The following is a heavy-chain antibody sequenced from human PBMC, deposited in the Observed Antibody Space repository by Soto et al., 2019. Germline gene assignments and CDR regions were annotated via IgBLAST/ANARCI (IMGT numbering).Heavy chain of an antibody. V-gene: IGHV4-59*08. CDR2: IDNNGGT. CDR3: VRQGFGELHGLVDV. J-gene: IGHJ6*02. D-gene: IGHD3-10*01. CDR1: GDSVSSYK. Sequence: QVQLQESGPGLVKPSETLSLTRTVSGDSVSSYKWSWIRQTPGKGLEWIGYIDNNGGTSYNPSLRIRVPMSVETSTTQFSLRLNSVTAADTAVYYGVRQGFGELHGLVDVWGQGTTVTVSS.